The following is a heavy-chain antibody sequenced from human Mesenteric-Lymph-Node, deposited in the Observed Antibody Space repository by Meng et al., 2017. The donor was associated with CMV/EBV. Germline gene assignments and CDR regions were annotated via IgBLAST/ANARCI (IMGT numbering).Heavy chain of an antibody. CDR2: ISYDGNNK. J-gene: IGHJ4*02. V-gene: IGHV3-30-3*01. CDR3: TTDRPDY. CDR1: GITFSSYA. Sequence: GGSLRLSCAASGITFSSYAMHWVRQAPGKGLEWAAVISYDGNNKYYADSVKGRFTISRDKSKNTLYLQVNSLRAEDTAVYYCTTDRPDYWGQGTPVTVSS.